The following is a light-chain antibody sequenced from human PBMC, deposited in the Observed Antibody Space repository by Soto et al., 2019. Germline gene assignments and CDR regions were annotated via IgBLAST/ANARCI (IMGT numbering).Light chain of an antibody. CDR1: QNIDNF. CDR2: DAS. J-gene: IGKJ3*01. V-gene: IGKV3-11*01. Sequence: EIVLRQSPATLSMYPGERATLSCRASQNIDNFLVWYQQKPGQAPRLLIYDASKRATGIPARFSGSGSGTDFTLTIGSLEPEDFAVYYCQQRYTLITFGPGTKVDIK. CDR3: QQRYTLIT.